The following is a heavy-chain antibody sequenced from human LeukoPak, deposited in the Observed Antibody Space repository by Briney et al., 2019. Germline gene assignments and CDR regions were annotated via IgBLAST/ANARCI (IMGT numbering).Heavy chain of an antibody. CDR3: ARDRDGYNFGFDY. Sequence: ASVKVSCKASGYTFTGYYMHWVRQAPGQGLEWMGRINPNSGGTNYAQKFQGRVTMTRDTSISTAYMELSRLRSDDTAVYYCARDRDGYNFGFDYWGQGTLVTVSS. CDR1: GYTFTGYY. CDR2: INPNSGGT. J-gene: IGHJ4*02. D-gene: IGHD5-24*01. V-gene: IGHV1-2*06.